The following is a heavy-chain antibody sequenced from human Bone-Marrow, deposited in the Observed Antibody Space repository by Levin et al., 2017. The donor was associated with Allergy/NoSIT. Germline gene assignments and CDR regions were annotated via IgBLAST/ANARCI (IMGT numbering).Heavy chain of an antibody. CDR1: GFRFDDFG. CDR2: ISWNSVTI. Sequence: GGSLRLSCAASGFRFDDFGMSWVRLAPGKGLEWVSRISWNSVTIGYADSVKGRFIVSRDNAKNSLYLQMNSLRADDTALYYCVKDRSGYDYDVFGVWGQGTVVTVSS. CDR3: VKDRSGYDYDVFGV. J-gene: IGHJ3*01. V-gene: IGHV3-9*01. D-gene: IGHD5-12*01.